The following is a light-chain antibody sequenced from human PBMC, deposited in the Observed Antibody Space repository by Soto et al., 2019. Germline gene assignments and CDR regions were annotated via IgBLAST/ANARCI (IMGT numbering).Light chain of an antibody. CDR2: GAS. Sequence: EIVLTQSPGTLSLSPGERATLSCRASQSVDSSYLAWYQQKPGQSPRLLIYGASSRATGIPDRFSGSGSGTDFTLTISRLEAEDVAVYYCQHYGGSPWTFGQGTKVDIK. V-gene: IGKV3-20*01. J-gene: IGKJ1*01. CDR1: QSVDSSY. CDR3: QHYGGSPWT.